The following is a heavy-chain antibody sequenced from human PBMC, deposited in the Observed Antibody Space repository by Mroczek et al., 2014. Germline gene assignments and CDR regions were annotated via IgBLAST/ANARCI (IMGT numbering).Heavy chain of an antibody. CDR3: ARSQAGYCSSTSCRNNPKHLDFDY. CDR2: INPNSGGT. V-gene: IGHV1-2*02. Sequence: QLWSLGLSEKPGASVKVSCKASGYTFTGYYMHWVRQAPGQGLEWMGWINPNSGGTNYAQKFQGRVTMTRDTSISTAYMELSRLRSDDTAVYYCARSQAGYCSSTSCRNNPKHLDFDYWGQGTLVTVSS. D-gene: IGHD2-2*01. J-gene: IGHJ4*02. CDR1: GYTFTGYY.